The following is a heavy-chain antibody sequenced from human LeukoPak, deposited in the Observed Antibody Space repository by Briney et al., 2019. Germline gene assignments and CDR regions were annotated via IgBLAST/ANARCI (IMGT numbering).Heavy chain of an antibody. CDR3: AVVGSITGVVY. CDR1: GYSISSGYY. V-gene: IGHV4-38-2*02. J-gene: IGHJ4*02. Sequence: PSETLSLTCTVSGYSISSGYYWGWIRQPPGKGLEWIGSIYHSGSTYYNPSLKSRVTISVDTSKNQFSLKLSSVTAADTAVYYCAVVGSITGVVYWGQGTLVTVSS. D-gene: IGHD1-26*01. CDR2: IYHSGST.